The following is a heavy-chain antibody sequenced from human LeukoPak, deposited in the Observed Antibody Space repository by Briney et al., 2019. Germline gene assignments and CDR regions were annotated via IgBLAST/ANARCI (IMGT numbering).Heavy chain of an antibody. V-gene: IGHV4-59*08. CDR1: AGSISSYY. J-gene: IGHJ4*02. Sequence: SETLSLTCTVSAGSISSYYWSWIRQPPGKGLEWIGYIYYSGSTNYNPSLKSRVTISVDTSKNQFSLKLSSVTAADTAVYYCARLRANYYDSSGYYGIFFDYWGQGTLVTVSS. CDR3: ARLRANYYDSSGYYGIFFDY. D-gene: IGHD3-22*01. CDR2: IYYSGST.